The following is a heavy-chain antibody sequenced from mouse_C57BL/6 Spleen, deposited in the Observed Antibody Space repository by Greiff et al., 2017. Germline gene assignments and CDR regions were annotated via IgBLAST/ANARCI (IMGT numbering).Heavy chain of an antibody. V-gene: IGHV1-15*01. CDR1: GYTFTDYE. Sequence: QVQLQQSGAELVRPGASVTLSCKASGYTFTDYEIHWVKQTPVHGLAWIGAIDPETGGTAYNQKFKGKAILTADKSSSTAYMELRSLTSEDSAVYYCTRGDYGSDYYAMDYWGQGTSVTVSS. CDR2: IDPETGGT. D-gene: IGHD1-1*01. J-gene: IGHJ4*01. CDR3: TRGDYGSDYYAMDY.